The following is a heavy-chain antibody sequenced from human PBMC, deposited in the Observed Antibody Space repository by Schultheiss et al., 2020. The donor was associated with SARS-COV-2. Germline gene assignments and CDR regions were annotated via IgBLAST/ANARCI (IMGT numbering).Heavy chain of an antibody. CDR3: ARQPDNVYGMDV. D-gene: IGHD1-1*01. Sequence: GGSLRLSCKGSGYSFTSYWIGWVRQMPGKGLEWMGIIYPGDSDTRYSPSFQGQVTISADKSISTAYLQWSGLTASDTAIYYCARQPDNVYGMDVWGHGTTVTVSS. J-gene: IGHJ6*02. V-gene: IGHV5-51*01. CDR2: IYPGDSDT. CDR1: GYSFTSYW.